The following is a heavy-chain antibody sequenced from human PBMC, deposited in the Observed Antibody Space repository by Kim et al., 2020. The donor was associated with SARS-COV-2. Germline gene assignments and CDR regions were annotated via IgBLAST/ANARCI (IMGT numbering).Heavy chain of an antibody. J-gene: IGHJ5*02. CDR2: IIPIFGTA. D-gene: IGHD3-10*01. Sequence: SVKVSCKASGGTFSSYAISWVRQAPGQGLEWMGGIIPIFGTANYAQKFQGRVTITADESTSTAYMELSSLRSEDTAVYYCVFWFGEEGYYWFDPWGQGTLVTVSS. CDR1: GGTFSSYA. CDR3: VFWFGEEGYYWFDP. V-gene: IGHV1-69*13.